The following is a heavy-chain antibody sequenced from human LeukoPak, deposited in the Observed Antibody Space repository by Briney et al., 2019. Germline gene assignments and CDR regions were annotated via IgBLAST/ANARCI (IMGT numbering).Heavy chain of an antibody. Sequence: GASVKVSCKASGYTFTSCGISWVRQAPGQGLEWMGWISAYNGNTNYAQKLQGRVTMTTDTSTSTAYMELRSLRSDDTAVYYCARDRYDILTGYDYYGMDVWGQGTTVTVSS. CDR2: ISAYNGNT. V-gene: IGHV1-18*01. CDR3: ARDRYDILTGYDYYGMDV. J-gene: IGHJ6*02. D-gene: IGHD3-9*01. CDR1: GYTFTSCG.